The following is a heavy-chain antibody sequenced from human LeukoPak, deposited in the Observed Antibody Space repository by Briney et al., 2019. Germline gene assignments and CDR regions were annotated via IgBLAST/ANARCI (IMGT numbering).Heavy chain of an antibody. D-gene: IGHD3-10*01. CDR2: INHSGST. J-gene: IGHJ4*02. CDR1: GGSFSGYY. Sequence: SETLSLTCAVYGGSFSGYYWSWIRQPPGKGLEWIGEINHSGSTNYNPSLKSRVTISVDTSKNQYSLKLSSVTAADTAVYYCARAYYYGSGSYYALRYWGQGTLVTVSS. CDR3: ARAYYYGSGSYYALRY. V-gene: IGHV4-34*01.